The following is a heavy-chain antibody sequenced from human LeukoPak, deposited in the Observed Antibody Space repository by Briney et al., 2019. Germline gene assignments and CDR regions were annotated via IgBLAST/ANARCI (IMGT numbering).Heavy chain of an antibody. J-gene: IGHJ4*02. CDR1: GFTFSSYA. V-gene: IGHV3-23*01. Sequence: GGSLRLSCAASGFTFSSYAMSWVRQAPGKGLEWVSAISGSGGSTYYADSVKGRFTISRDNAKNSLYLQMNSLRAEDTAVYYCGRGYSYGGGSDYWGQGTLVTVSS. D-gene: IGHD5-18*01. CDR2: ISGSGGST. CDR3: GRGYSYGGGSDY.